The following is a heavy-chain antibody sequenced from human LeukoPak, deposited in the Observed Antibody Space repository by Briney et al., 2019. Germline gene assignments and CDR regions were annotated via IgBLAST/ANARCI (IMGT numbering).Heavy chain of an antibody. CDR2: INHSGST. Sequence: SETLSLTCAVYGGSFSGYYWSWIRQPPGKGLEWIGEINHSGSTNYNPSLKSRVTISVDTSKNQFSLKLSSVTAADTAVYYCAKGGVWLALFDYWGQGTLVTVSS. D-gene: IGHD6-19*01. CDR1: GGSFSGYY. J-gene: IGHJ4*02. CDR3: AKGGVWLALFDY. V-gene: IGHV4-34*01.